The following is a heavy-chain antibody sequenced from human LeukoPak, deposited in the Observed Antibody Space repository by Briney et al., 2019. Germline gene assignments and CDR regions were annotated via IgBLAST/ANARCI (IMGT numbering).Heavy chain of an antibody. CDR3: ARGASVVAGNDNAFDI. J-gene: IGHJ3*02. V-gene: IGHV3-7*01. CDR1: GFTFSSYW. CDR2: IKQDGSEK. D-gene: IGHD6-19*01. Sequence: AGGSLRLSCAASGFTFSSYWMSWVRQAPGKGLEWVANIKQDGSEKYYVDSVKGRFTISRDNAKNSLYLQMNSLRAEDTAVYYCARGASVVAGNDNAFDIWGQGTMVTVSS.